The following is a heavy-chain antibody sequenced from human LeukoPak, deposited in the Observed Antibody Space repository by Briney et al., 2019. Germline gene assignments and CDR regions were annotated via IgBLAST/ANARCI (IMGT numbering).Heavy chain of an antibody. CDR2: ISSGSRYI. D-gene: IGHD2-15*01. CDR3: TRCRGGSTYHSDDY. V-gene: IGHV3-21*01. J-gene: IGHJ4*02. CDR1: GFTFSSYS. Sequence: GGSLRLSCSASGFTFSSYSMNWVRQAPGKGLEWVSSISSGSRYIYYADSVKGRFTISRDNAKNSLYLQMNSLRAEDTAMYYCTRCRGGSTYHSDDYWGQGTLVTVSS.